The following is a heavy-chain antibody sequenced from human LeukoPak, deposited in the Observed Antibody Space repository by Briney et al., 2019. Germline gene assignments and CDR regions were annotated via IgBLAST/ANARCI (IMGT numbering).Heavy chain of an antibody. CDR2: INPNSGGT. Sequence: ASVKVSCKASGYTFTGYYMHWVRQAPGQGLEWMGWINPNSGGTNYAQKFQGRVTMTRDTSISTAYMELSRLRSDDTAVYYCARVDPNYYDSSGPGAFDIWGQGTMVTVSS. J-gene: IGHJ3*02. D-gene: IGHD3-22*01. CDR3: ARVDPNYYDSSGPGAFDI. CDR1: GYTFTGYY. V-gene: IGHV1-2*02.